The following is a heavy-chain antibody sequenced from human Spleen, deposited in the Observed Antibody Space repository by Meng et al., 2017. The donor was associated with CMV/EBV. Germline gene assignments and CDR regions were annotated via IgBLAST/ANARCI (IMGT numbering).Heavy chain of an antibody. D-gene: IGHD3-10*01. J-gene: IGHJ3*02. Sequence: GGSLRLSCAASGFTFSNYAMSWVRQAPGKGLEWVSAIRDSGGSTYYADSVKGRFTISRDNSKNTLYVQMKSLRVEDTAVYYCAKLYVLLWFGELSSDAFDIWGQGTMVTVSS. V-gene: IGHV3-23*01. CDR1: GFTFSNYA. CDR2: IRDSGGST. CDR3: AKLYVLLWFGELSSDAFDI.